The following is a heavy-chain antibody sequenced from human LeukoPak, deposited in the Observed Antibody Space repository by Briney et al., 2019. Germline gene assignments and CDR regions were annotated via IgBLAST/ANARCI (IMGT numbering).Heavy chain of an antibody. CDR1: GGSISSSNW. Sequence: PSETLSLTCAVSGGSISSSNWWSWVRQPPGKGLEWIGEIYHIGSTNYNPSLKSRLIISVDKSKNQFSLQLSSVTAADTAVYYCTMTGITVSGGFDIWGQGTMVTVSS. V-gene: IGHV4-4*02. CDR2: IYHIGST. J-gene: IGHJ3*02. CDR3: TMTGITVSGGFDI. D-gene: IGHD6-19*01.